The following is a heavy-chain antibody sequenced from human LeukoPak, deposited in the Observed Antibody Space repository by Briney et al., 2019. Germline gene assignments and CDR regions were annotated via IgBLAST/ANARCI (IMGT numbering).Heavy chain of an antibody. CDR2: IYSSGGT. CDR3: ARGGADAYDVYYLDV. V-gene: IGHV4-4*07. Sequence: PSETLSLTCSVSGGSMNTYYWSWIRQPAGAGLEWIGRIYSSGGTYYNPSLKSRVTVSIDTSRNQFSLNLSSVTAADTAVNYCARGGADAYDVYYLDVWGTGTTVTVSS. D-gene: IGHD5-12*01. J-gene: IGHJ6*03. CDR1: GGSMNTYY.